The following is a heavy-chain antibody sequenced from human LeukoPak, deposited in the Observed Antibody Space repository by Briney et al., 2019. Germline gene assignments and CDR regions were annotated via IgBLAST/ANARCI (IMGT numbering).Heavy chain of an antibody. Sequence: SVKVSCKASGGTFSSYAISWVRQAPGQGLEWMGRIIPIFGIANYAQKFQGRVTITADKSTSTAYMELSSLRSEDTAVYYCARNTGSSGWYGESYFDYWGQGTLVTVSS. V-gene: IGHV1-69*04. CDR1: GGTFSSYA. D-gene: IGHD6-19*01. CDR3: ARNTGSSGWYGESYFDY. J-gene: IGHJ4*02. CDR2: IIPIFGIA.